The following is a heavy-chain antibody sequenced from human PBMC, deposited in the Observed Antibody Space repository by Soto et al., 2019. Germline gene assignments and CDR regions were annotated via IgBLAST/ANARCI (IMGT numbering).Heavy chain of an antibody. J-gene: IGHJ3*02. CDR3: AKDIRPMVRGVTTAPDAFDI. Sequence: GGSLRLSCAASGFTFSSYAMSWVRQAPGKGLEWVSAISGSGGSTYYADSVKGRFTISRDNSKNTLYLQMNSLRAEDTAVYYCAKDIRPMVRGVTTAPDAFDIWGQGTMVTVSS. D-gene: IGHD3-10*01. V-gene: IGHV3-23*01. CDR1: GFTFSSYA. CDR2: ISGSGGST.